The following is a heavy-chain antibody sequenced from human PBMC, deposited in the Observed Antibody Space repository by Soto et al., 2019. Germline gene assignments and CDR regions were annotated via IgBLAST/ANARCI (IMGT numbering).Heavy chain of an antibody. D-gene: IGHD1-26*01. V-gene: IGHV3-21*02. CDR3: VREDGLVGSNSAFDY. CDR1: GFSSSPYN. J-gene: IGHJ4*02. CDR2: INGRSNYK. Sequence: EVQVVESGEGLAKPGGSLGLSCQPSGFSSSPYNINWVRQAPGRGLERVSSINGRSNYKYYTDSVKGRFAISRDNPKNSLYLQMDSLRVEDTAVYYCVREDGLVGSNSAFDYWGQGTLVTVSS.